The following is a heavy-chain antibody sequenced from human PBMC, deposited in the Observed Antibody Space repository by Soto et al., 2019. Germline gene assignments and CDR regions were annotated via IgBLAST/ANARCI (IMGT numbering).Heavy chain of an antibody. CDR2: VYWDDEK. CDR3: VHRTVADVRPRTYYFDS. Sequence: QITLKESGPTVVKPTQTLTLTCTFSEFSYDSHAACVGWIRQSPGKALEWLALVYWDDEKRYRPSLESRLIITRDTSRNQEVLTMINMHPVDTGTYYCVHRTVADVRPRTYYFDSWGQGTLVTVSS. D-gene: IGHD4-4*01. J-gene: IGHJ4*02. V-gene: IGHV2-5*02. CDR1: EFSYDSHAAC.